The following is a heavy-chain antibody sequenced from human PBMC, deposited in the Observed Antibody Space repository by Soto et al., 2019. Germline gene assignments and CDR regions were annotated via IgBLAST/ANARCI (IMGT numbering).Heavy chain of an antibody. CDR2: INPSGGST. J-gene: IGHJ4*02. V-gene: IGHV1-46*03. D-gene: IGHD3-22*01. CDR1: GYTFTSYY. CDR3: AREATMIVVVTTYYFDY. Sequence: QVQLVQSGAEVKKPGASVKVSCKASGYTFTSYYMHWVRQAPGQGLEWMGIINPSGGSTSYAQKFQGRVTTTRDTSTSTVYRELSSLRSEDTAVYYCAREATMIVVVTTYYFDYWGQGTLVTVSS.